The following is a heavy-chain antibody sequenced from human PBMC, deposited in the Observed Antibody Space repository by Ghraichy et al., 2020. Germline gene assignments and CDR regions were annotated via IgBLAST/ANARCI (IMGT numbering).Heavy chain of an antibody. J-gene: IGHJ6*02. V-gene: IGHV3-13*01. CDR1: GFTFSGYD. Sequence: GGSLRLSCTASGFTFSGYDMHWVRQAKGKGLEWVSAIGTLSDTFYPGSVRGRFTISRDNARNCLYLQMNSLRAEDTAVYYCTRDPPDGWSPGMDVWGQGTTVTVSS. D-gene: IGHD6-19*01. CDR2: IGTLSDT. CDR3: TRDPPDGWSPGMDV.